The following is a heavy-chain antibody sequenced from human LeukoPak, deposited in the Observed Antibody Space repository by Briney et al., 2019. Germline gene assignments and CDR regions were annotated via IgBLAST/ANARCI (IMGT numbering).Heavy chain of an antibody. CDR1: GGSISGYC. J-gene: IGHJ3*02. Sequence: SETLSLTCTVSGGSISGYCWSWIRQPPGKGLEWIGCISYSGSTKYNPSLKSRVGISLDTSKKQFSLHLSPVTAADTAVYYCVRDFDAWNAIDIWGQGTMVTVSS. CDR2: ISYSGST. V-gene: IGHV4-59*01. D-gene: IGHD3-3*01. CDR3: VRDFDAWNAIDI.